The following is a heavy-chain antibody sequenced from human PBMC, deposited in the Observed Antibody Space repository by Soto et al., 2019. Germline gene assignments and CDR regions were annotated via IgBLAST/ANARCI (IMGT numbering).Heavy chain of an antibody. D-gene: IGHD3-22*01. Sequence: QVELVQSGAEVKKPGSSVKVSGQASEDTFRNYAISWVRQAPGQGLEWMGGIIPIFGTANYAQQFQGRVTITAYTSANTVYLELSSLRSEDTAVYYCASTKYDSSAYYYWYLGLWGRGTLVTVSS. V-gene: IGHV1-69*06. CDR3: ASTKYDSSAYYYWYLGL. CDR2: IIPIFGTA. CDR1: EDTFRNYA. J-gene: IGHJ2*01.